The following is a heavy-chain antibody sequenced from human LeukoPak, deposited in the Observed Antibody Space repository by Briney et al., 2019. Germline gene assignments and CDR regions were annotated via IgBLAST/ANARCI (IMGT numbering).Heavy chain of an antibody. Sequence: ASVKVSCKASGYTFTSYYMHWVRQAPGQGLEWMGIINPSGGSTSYAQKFQGRVTMTRDTSTSTVYMELSSLRSEDTAVYYCARRIDYSNWSYDAFDIWGQGIMVTVSS. CDR2: INPSGGST. V-gene: IGHV1-46*03. CDR3: ARRIDYSNWSYDAFDI. J-gene: IGHJ3*02. CDR1: GYTFTSYY. D-gene: IGHD4-11*01.